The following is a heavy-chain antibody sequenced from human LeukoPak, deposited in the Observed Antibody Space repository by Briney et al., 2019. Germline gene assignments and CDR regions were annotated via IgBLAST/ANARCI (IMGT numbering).Heavy chain of an antibody. CDR1: GASNRSYY. V-gene: IGHV4-59*07. J-gene: IGHJ6*01. CDR3: ARAGAPYGSGNYYTSDV. D-gene: IGHD3-10*01. Sequence: SDTLSLTCTVSGASNRSYYWIWLRQPPGKALEGIGYIHQCGRANYNPSLKSRVTISVGTSKNQFSLKLSSVTAADTAVYYCARAGAPYGSGNYYTSDVWGQGTTVTVSS. CDR2: IHQCGRA.